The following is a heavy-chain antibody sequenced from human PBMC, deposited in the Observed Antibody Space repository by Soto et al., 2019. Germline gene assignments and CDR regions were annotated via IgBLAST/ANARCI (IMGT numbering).Heavy chain of an antibody. D-gene: IGHD2-15*01. CDR2: IYPGDSDT. J-gene: IGHJ5*02. CDR1: GYNFSSYW. V-gene: IGHV5-51*01. CDR3: ARQRIPATPFLFNYFDP. Sequence: PGESLKISCKASGYNFSSYWIGWVRQMPGKGLEWMGIIYPGDSDTRISPSFQGQVTISADKSISTAYLQWSSLKASDTAMYYCARQRIPATPFLFNYFDPWGPGTLVTVSS.